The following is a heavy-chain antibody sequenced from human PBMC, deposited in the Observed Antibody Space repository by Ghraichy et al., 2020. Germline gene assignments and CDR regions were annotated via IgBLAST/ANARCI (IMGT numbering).Heavy chain of an antibody. Sequence: SAVNAFDDITYYADSVKGRFTISRDNSKNRLYLQMNSLRADDTALYYCAKGICSSTTCYEYLQQWGQ. V-gene: IGHV3-23*01. D-gene: IGHD2-2*01. CDR2: VNAFDDIT. CDR3: AKGICSSTTCYEYLQQ. J-gene: IGHJ1*01.